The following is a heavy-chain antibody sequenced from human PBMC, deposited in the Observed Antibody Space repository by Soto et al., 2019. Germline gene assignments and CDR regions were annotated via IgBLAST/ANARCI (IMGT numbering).Heavy chain of an antibody. CDR3: ARDIMGTNYYYGMDV. J-gene: IGHJ6*02. D-gene: IGHD2-8*01. CDR2: IYYSGST. CDR1: GGSISSYY. V-gene: IGHV4-59*01. Sequence: SETLSLTCTVSGGSISSYYWSWIRQPPGKGLEWIGYIYYSGSTNYNPSLKSRVTISVDTSKNQFSLKLGSVTAADTAVYYCARDIMGTNYYYGMDVWGQGTTVTVSS.